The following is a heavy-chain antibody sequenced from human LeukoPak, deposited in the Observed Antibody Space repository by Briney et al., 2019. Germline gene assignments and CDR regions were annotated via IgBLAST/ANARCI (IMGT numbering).Heavy chain of an antibody. V-gene: IGHV3-53*01. CDR1: GFIVSIKY. J-gene: IGHJ3*02. D-gene: IGHD3-10*01. CDR3: ARGGFGPSDALDI. Sequence: GGSLRLSCAASGFIVSIKYMNWVRQAPGKGLEWVSILYSSGTTYYANSVKGRFTISRDNSENKLFLQMNSLRAEDTAVYYCARGGFGPSDALDIWGQGTMVTVS. CDR2: LYSSGTT.